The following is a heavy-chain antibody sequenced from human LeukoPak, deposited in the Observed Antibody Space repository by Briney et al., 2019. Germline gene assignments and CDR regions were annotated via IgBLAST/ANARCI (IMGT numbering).Heavy chain of an antibody. CDR2: ISWNSGYI. V-gene: IGHV3-9*01. CDR3: AKGYYDDSGFSSYYFHS. J-gene: IGHJ4*02. Sequence: PGRSLRLSCAASGFTFDDHTMHWVRQAPGKGLEWISCISWNSGYIGYADSVKGRFTISRDNAKNSLYLQMDGLRDEDTAFYYCAKGYYDDSGFSSYYFHSWGQGTLVTVSS. D-gene: IGHD3-22*01. CDR1: GFTFDDHT.